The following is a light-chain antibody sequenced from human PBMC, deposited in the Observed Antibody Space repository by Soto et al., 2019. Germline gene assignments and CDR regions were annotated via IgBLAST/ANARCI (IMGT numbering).Light chain of an antibody. CDR3: SSYTSSGAYV. J-gene: IGLJ1*01. Sequence: QSALTQSASASGSPGQSITISCAGTSSDVGGYNYVSWYQQHPGKAPKLMIYDVINRPSGVSDRFSGSKSGNSASLTISGLQAQDEADYYCSSYTSSGAYVFGTGTKVTVL. V-gene: IGLV2-14*03. CDR2: DVI. CDR1: SSDVGGYNY.